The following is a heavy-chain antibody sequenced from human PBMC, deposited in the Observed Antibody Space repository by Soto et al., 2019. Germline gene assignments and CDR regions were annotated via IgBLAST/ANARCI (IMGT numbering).Heavy chain of an antibody. V-gene: IGHV1-46*01. D-gene: IGHD3-22*01. J-gene: IGHJ6*02. CDR1: GYTFTSYY. CDR2: INPSGGST. CDR3: ARDPPEYYYDSSGYRDGMDV. Sequence: ASVKVSCKASGYTFTSYYMHWVRQAPGQGLEWMGIINPSGGSTSYAQKFQGRVTMTRDTSTSTVYMELSSLRSADTAVYYCARDPPEYYYDSSGYRDGMDVWGQGTTVTSP.